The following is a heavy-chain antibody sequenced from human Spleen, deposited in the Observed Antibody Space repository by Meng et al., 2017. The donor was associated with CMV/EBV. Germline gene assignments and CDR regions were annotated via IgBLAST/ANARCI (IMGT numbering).Heavy chain of an antibody. D-gene: IGHD3-10*01. CDR3: ARQSFGSGSYDI. CDR2: VNPSGGAT. J-gene: IGHJ1*01. V-gene: IGHV1-46*01. Sequence: CETSGYTFTNNYMQRVRQAPGQGPEWVGSVNPSGGATSFPQKFQGRVTLTRDTSTSTVHMELSRLTPDDTAVYYCARQSFGSGSYDIWGQGTLVTVSS. CDR1: GYTFTNNY.